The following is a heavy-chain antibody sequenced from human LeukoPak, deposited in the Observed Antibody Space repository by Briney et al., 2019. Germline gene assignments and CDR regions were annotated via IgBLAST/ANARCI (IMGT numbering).Heavy chain of an antibody. CDR3: ARDRIAVAVTYYFDY. Sequence: PGGSLRLSCAASGFTFSSYGMHWVRQAPGKGLEWVAVIWYDGSNKYYADSVKGRFTISRDNSKNTLYLQMNSLRAEDTAVYYCARDRIAVAVTYYFDYWGQGTLVTVSS. CDR1: GFTFSSYG. V-gene: IGHV3-33*08. D-gene: IGHD6-19*01. CDR2: IWYDGSNK. J-gene: IGHJ4*02.